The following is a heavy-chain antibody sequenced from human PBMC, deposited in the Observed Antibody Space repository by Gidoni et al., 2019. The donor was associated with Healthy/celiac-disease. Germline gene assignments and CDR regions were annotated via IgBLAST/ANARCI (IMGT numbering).Heavy chain of an antibody. CDR3: ARDPRGSSWFASFDY. J-gene: IGHJ4*02. V-gene: IGHV4-59*01. CDR2: IYYSGST. CDR1: GGSISSYY. Sequence: QVQLQESGPGLVKPSETLSLTCTVSGGSISSYYWSWIRQPPGKGLEWIGYIYYSGSTNYNPSLKSRVTISVDTSKNQFSLKLSSVTAADTAVYYCARDPRGSSWFASFDYWGQGTLVTVSS. D-gene: IGHD6-13*01.